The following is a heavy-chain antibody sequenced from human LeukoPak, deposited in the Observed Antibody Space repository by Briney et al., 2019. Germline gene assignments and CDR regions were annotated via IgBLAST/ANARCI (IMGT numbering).Heavy chain of an antibody. CDR1: GFTFSNYW. V-gene: IGHV3-7*01. CDR2: IKQDGSDK. D-gene: IGHD2-15*01. Sequence: GGSLRLSCAASGFTFSNYWMSWVRQAPGKGLEWVANIKQDGSDKYYVDSVKGRFTISRDNAKNSLYLQMNSLRAEDTAVYYCAREGVGLFDYWGQGTLVTVSS. J-gene: IGHJ4*02. CDR3: AREGVGLFDY.